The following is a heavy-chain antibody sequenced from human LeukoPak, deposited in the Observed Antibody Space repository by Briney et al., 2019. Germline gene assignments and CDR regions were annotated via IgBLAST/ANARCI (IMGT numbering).Heavy chain of an antibody. V-gene: IGHV3-23*01. CDR2: ISGSGGST. Sequence: GGSLRLSCAASGFTFSSYAMSWVRQAPGKGLEWVSAISGSGGSTYDADSVKGRFTISRDNSKNTLYLQMNSLRAEDTAVYYCAKNLFYDSSGYYFDYWGQGTLVTVSS. J-gene: IGHJ4*02. CDR1: GFTFSSYA. CDR3: AKNLFYDSSGYYFDY. D-gene: IGHD3-22*01.